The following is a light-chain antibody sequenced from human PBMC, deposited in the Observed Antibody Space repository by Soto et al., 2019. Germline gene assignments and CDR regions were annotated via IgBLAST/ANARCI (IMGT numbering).Light chain of an antibody. J-gene: IGKJ4*01. CDR2: DAS. CDR3: QQRSNWPPT. V-gene: IGKV3-11*01. CDR1: QSVSSY. Sequence: IVLSQSPATLSLSPGERATLSCRASQSVSSYLAWYQQKPGQAPRRLIYDASNRATGIPARFSGSGSGTDFALTISSLEPEDFAVYYCQQRSNWPPTFGGGTKV.